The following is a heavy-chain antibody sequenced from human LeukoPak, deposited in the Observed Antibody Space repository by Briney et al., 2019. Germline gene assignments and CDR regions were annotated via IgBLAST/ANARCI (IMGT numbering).Heavy chain of an antibody. CDR1: GFTFDDYA. J-gene: IGHJ6*02. Sequence: GGSLRLSCAASGFTFDDYAMHWVRQAPGKGLEWFSGISWNSGSIGYADSVKGRFTISRDNAKNSLYLQMNSLRAEDTALYYCAKDRVAAAFYGMDVWGQGTTVTVSS. CDR3: AKDRVAAAFYGMDV. D-gene: IGHD6-13*01. V-gene: IGHV3-9*01. CDR2: ISWNSGSI.